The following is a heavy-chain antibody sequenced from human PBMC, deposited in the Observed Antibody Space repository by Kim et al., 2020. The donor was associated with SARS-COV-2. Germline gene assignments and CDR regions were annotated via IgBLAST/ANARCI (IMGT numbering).Heavy chain of an antibody. V-gene: IGHV4-59*12. D-gene: IGHD3-9*01. J-gene: IGHJ2*01. CDR2: IYYSGST. CDR3: ARTRTLRYFDWPPAPPWYFDL. CDR1: GGSISSYY. Sequence: SETLSLTCTVSGGSISSYYWSWIRQPPGKGLEWIGYIYYSGSTNYNHSLKSRVTISVDTSKNQFSLKLSSVTAADTAVYYCARTRTLRYFDWPPAPPWYFDLWGRGTLVTVSS.